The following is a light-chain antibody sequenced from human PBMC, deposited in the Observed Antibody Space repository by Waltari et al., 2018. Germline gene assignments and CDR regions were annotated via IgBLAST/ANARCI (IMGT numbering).Light chain of an antibody. V-gene: IGKV1-5*03. CDR2: KAS. CDR1: QSINTW. CDR3: QQYHRYST. Sequence: DIQMTQSPSTLSASVGDTVSITCRASQSINTWVAWYQQKPGEAPKLLIYKASRLESGVPSRFSGRSSGTDFTLTINTLQPDDSATYYCQQYHRYSTFGQGTKLEIK. J-gene: IGKJ2*01.